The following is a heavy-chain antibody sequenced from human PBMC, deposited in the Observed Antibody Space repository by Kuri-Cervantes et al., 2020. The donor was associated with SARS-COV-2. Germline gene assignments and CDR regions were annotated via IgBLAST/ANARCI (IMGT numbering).Heavy chain of an antibody. D-gene: IGHD3-22*01. V-gene: IGHV1-18*04. CDR2: ISAYNGNT. CDR1: GYAFTGYY. J-gene: IGHJ4*02. CDR3: ARDGDYYDSSGYWPSFDY. Sequence: ASVKVSCKASGYAFTGYYMHWVRQAPGQGLEWMGWISAYNGNTNYAQKLQGRVTMTTDTSTSTAYMELRSPRSDDTAVYYCARDGDYYDSSGYWPSFDYWGQGTLVTVSS.